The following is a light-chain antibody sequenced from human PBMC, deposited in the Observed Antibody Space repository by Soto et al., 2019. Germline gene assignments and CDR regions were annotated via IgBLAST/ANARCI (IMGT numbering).Light chain of an antibody. CDR1: SSDVGKNNL. J-gene: IGLJ2*01. CDR2: EGI. CDR3: CSYEDSSTYVA. V-gene: IGLV2-23*01. Sequence: QSVLTQPASVSGSPGQSITISCTGPSSDVGKNNLVSWYQHHPGKAPKLMIYEGIKRPSGVSNRFSGSKSGNTASLTISGLQAEDEADYYCCSYEDSSTYVAFGGGTKLTVL.